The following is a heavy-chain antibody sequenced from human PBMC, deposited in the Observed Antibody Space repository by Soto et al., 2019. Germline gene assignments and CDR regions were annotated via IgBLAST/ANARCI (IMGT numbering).Heavy chain of an antibody. J-gene: IGHJ6*02. CDR3: ARGCSDTTCPRPYYGMDV. D-gene: IGHD2-2*01. V-gene: IGHV4-30-4*01. CDR2: IYKSGST. CDR1: GCSISSGDYY. Sequence: AXETLSLTCTVAGCSISSGDYYWSWIRQPPGKGLEWIGYIYKSGSTYYNPSLKSRITMSVATSKNQFSLKLNSVTAADTAVYYCARGCSDTTCPRPYYGMDVWGQGSTVTVSS.